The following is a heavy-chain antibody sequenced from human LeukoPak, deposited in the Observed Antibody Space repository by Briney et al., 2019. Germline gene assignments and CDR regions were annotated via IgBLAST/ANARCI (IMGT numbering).Heavy chain of an antibody. V-gene: IGHV3-7*01. CDR2: INQDGTEK. CDR3: AKVAKYYYGPETYYFFEQ. J-gene: IGHJ4*02. Sequence: GGSLRLSCAASGFTFSSYAMSWVRQAPGKGLEWVANINQDGTEKYYVDSVKGRFTISRDYAKNSLYLQMNSLRVEDTAVYYCAKVAKYYYGPETYYFFEQWGQGTPVTASS. CDR1: GFTFSSYA. D-gene: IGHD3-10*01.